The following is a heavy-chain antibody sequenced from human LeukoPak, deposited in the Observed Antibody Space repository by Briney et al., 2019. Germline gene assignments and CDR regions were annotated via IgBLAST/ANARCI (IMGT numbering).Heavy chain of an antibody. CDR3: ARVYGSSWYEFDY. V-gene: IGHV4-4*07. J-gene: IGHJ4*02. D-gene: IGHD6-13*01. CDR2: IYSSGST. Sequence: PSETLSLTCTVSSGSISSYYWSWIRQPAGKGLEWIGRIYSSGSTTYNPSLKSRVTMSVGTSKNQFSLKVNSVTAADTAVYYCARVYGSSWYEFDYWGQGTLVTVSS. CDR1: SGSISSYY.